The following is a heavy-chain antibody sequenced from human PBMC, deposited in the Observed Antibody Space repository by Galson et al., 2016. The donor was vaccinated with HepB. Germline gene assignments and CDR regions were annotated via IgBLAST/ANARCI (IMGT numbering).Heavy chain of an antibody. CDR1: GVTVGNNY. Sequence: SLRLSCAASGVTVGNNYMNWVRQAPGKGLEWVSLIYSGGNTQYADSVRGRFTISRDSSKNTLYLQMNSLRAEDTAVYYCARNPPGGGAWGHGTLVTVSS. V-gene: IGHV3-66*01. D-gene: IGHD4/OR15-4a*01. CDR3: ARNPPGGGA. CDR2: IYSGGNT. J-gene: IGHJ2*01.